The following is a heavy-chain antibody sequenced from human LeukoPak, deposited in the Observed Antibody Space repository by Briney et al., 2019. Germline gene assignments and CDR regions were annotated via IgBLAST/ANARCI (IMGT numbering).Heavy chain of an antibody. V-gene: IGHV4-30-4*08. D-gene: IGHD5-18*01. J-gene: IGHJ4*02. CDR3: AIYTAMAYYFDY. CDR2: IYYSGSI. CDR1: GGSISSGDYY. Sequence: PSQTLSLTCTVSGGSISSGDYYWSWLRQPPGKGLEWIGYIYYSGSIYYNPSLKSRVTISVDTSKYQFSLKLSSVTAADTALYYCAIYTAMAYYFDYWGQGTLVTVSS.